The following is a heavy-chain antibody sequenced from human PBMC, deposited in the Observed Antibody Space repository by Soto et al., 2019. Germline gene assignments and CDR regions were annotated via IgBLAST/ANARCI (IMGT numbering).Heavy chain of an antibody. D-gene: IGHD3-16*01. CDR2: ISTAGDT. CDR1: GFGFNGYD. J-gene: IGHJ6*02. CDR3: ARGGDRFDGMDV. V-gene: IGHV3-13*01. Sequence: EVQLVESGGGLVQPGGSLRLSCAASGFGFNGYDMHWVRQAPGKNLEWVAAISTAGDTYYLGSVKGRFTISREDAKNSLSLQMNRLSVGDTAVYYCARGGDRFDGMDVWGQGTTVTVSS.